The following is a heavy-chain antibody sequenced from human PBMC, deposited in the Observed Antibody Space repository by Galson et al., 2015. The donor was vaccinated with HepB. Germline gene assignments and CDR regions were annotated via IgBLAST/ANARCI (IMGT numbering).Heavy chain of an antibody. Sequence: SVKVSCKASGGTFSSYAISWVRQAPGQGLEWMGGIIPIFGTANYAQKFQGRVTITADESTSAAYMELSSLRSEDTAVYYCARYCSSTSCYLGSASDISGNATMVTASS. V-gene: IGHV1-69*13. D-gene: IGHD2-2*01. CDR2: IIPIFGTA. J-gene: IGHJ3*02. CDR1: GGTFSSYA. CDR3: ARYCSSTSCYLGSASDI.